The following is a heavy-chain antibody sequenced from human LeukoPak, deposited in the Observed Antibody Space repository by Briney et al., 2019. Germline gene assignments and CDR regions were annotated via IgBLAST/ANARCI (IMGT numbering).Heavy chain of an antibody. CDR3: ARNEKWGRDY. CDR1: GFTFSSHW. D-gene: IGHD1-26*01. V-gene: IGHV3-7*03. J-gene: IGHJ4*02. CDR2: IVQDGSQK. Sequence: GGSLRLSCAASGFTFSSHWMSWVRQAPGKGLEGVANIVQDGSQKYYVDSVKGRFTISRDNGKNSLYLQMNSLRAEDTAVYYCARNEKWGRDYWGRGTLVTVSS.